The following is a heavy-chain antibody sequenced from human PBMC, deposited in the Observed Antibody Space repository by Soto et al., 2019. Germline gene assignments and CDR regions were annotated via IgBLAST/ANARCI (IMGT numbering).Heavy chain of an antibody. CDR3: ARDLGGSYYAPVDY. J-gene: IGHJ4*02. V-gene: IGHV1-18*01. CDR2: ISAYNGNT. CDR1: GYTFTSYG. D-gene: IGHD1-26*01. Sequence: QVQLVQSGAEVKKPGASVKVSCKASGYTFTSYGISWVRQAPGQGLEWMGWISAYNGNTKYAQKLQGRATTTTDTSTSTGYMELRSLRPDDTAVYYCARDLGGSYYAPVDYWGQGTLVTVSS.